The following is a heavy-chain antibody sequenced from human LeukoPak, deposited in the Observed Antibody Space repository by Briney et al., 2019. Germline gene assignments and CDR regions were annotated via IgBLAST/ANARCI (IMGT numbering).Heavy chain of an antibody. D-gene: IGHD3-10*01. CDR2: IYYSGST. Sequence: SETLSLTCTVSGGSISSSSYYWGWIRQPPGKGLEWIGSIYYSGSTYYNPSLKSRVTISVDTSKNQFSLKLSSVTAADTAVYYCARGKQRITMVRGVIYYFDYWGQGTLVTVSS. CDR1: GGSISSSSYY. V-gene: IGHV4-39*01. J-gene: IGHJ4*02. CDR3: ARGKQRITMVRGVIYYFDY.